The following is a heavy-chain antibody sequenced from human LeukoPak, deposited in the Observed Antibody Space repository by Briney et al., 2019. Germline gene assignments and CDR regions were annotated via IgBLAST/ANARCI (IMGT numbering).Heavy chain of an antibody. CDR2: INGDGRST. J-gene: IGHJ6*03. Sequence: GGSLRLSCAASGFTFSNYWMHWVRQAPGKGLVWVSRINGDGRSTTYADSVKGRFTISRDNAENTLYVQMNSLRAEDTAVYYCAKEGYSRGYYSYYYMDVWGKGTTVTVSS. D-gene: IGHD6-13*01. CDR3: AKEGYSRGYYSYYYMDV. CDR1: GFTFSNYW. V-gene: IGHV3-74*01.